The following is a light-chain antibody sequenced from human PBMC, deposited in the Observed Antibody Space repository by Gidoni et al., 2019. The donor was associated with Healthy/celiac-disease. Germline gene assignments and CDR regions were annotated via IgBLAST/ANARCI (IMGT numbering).Light chain of an antibody. CDR2: GAS. CDR1: QSVSSSY. V-gene: IGKV3-20*01. CDR3: QQYGSSPTWT. Sequence: EIVLTQSPGTLSLSPGERATLSCRASQSVSSSYLAWYQQKPGQAPRLLIYGASSRATGIPDRFSGSGSGTDFTLTIIRLEPEDFAVYYCQQYGSSPTWTFGQGIKVEIK. J-gene: IGKJ1*01.